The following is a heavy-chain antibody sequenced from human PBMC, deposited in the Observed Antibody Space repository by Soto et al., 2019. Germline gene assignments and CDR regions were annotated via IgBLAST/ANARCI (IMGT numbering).Heavy chain of an antibody. CDR2: IYYSGST. CDR3: ASPKIAFYNWFDP. D-gene: IGHD3-3*02. CDR1: GGSISSNSYY. Sequence: SETLSLTCTVSGGSISSNSYYWGWIRQPPGKGLGWIGNIYYSGSTYYNPSLKSRVTISVDTSKNQFSLKLSSVTAADTAVYYCASPKIAFYNWFDPWGQGTLVTVS. V-gene: IGHV4-39*01. J-gene: IGHJ5*02.